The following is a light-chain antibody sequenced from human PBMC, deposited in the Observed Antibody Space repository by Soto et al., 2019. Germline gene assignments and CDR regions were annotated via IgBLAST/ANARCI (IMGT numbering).Light chain of an antibody. V-gene: IGLV2-8*01. J-gene: IGLJ2*01. CDR3: NSYVGNTNNVV. Sequence: QSALTQPPSASGSPGQSVTISCTGTGSDVGGNNYVSWYQQHPGKAPKLMIYEVNKRPSGVPDRFSGSKSGNTAPLTVSGLQTDDEADYYCNSYVGNTNNVVFGGGTKLTVL. CDR2: EVN. CDR1: GSDVGGNNY.